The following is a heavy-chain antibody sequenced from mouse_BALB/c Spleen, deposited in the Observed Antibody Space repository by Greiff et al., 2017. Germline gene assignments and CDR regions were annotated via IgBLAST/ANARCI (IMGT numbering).Heavy chain of an antibody. Sequence: VQLVESGPGLVQPSQSLSITCTVSGFSLTSYGVHWVRQSPGKGLEWLGVIWSGGSTDYNAAFISRLSISKDNSKSQVFFKMHSLQADDTAIYDCARNRGGVPAWFAYWGQGTLVTVSA. CDR3: ARNRGGVPAWFAY. J-gene: IGHJ3*01. CDR1: GFSLTSYG. V-gene: IGHV2-4-1*01. CDR2: IWSGGST. D-gene: IGHD2-14*01.